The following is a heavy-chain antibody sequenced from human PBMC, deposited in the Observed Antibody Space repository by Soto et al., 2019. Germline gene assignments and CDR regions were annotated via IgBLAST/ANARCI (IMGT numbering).Heavy chain of an antibody. D-gene: IGHD6-13*01. J-gene: IGHJ4*02. V-gene: IGHV3-23*01. CDR3: ADSPGYSSSWYFDY. CDR2: ISGSGGST. Sequence: SLRLSCAASGFTFSSYAMSWVRQAPGKGLEWVSAISGSGGSTYYADSVKGRFTISRDNSKNTLYLQMNSLRAEDTAVYYCADSPGYSSSWYFDYWGQGTLVTVSS. CDR1: GFTFSSYA.